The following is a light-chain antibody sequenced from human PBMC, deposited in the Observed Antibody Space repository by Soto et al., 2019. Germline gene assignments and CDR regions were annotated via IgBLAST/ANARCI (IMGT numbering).Light chain of an antibody. CDR2: DVS. Sequence: QSALTQPRSVSGSTGQSVTISCTGTSSDVGGYNYVSWYQQHPGKAPKGMIYDVSERPSGVPDRFSGSKSGNTASLTISGLQAEDEADYYCCSNAGSYEVFGGGTKLTVL. V-gene: IGLV2-11*01. J-gene: IGLJ2*01. CDR3: CSNAGSYEV. CDR1: SSDVGGYNY.